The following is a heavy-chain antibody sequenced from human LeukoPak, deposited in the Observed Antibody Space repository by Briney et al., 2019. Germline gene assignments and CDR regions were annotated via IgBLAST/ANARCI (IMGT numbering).Heavy chain of an antibody. CDR2: IYPGDSDI. V-gene: IGHV5-51*01. CDR1: GYSFTSYW. Sequence: GESLKISCKGSGYSFTSYWIGWVRQMPGKGLEWMGIIYPGDSDIRYSPSFQGQVSISADKSISTAYLQWSSLKASDTAMYYCARALAAAGTLVYWFDPWGQGTLVTVSS. CDR3: ARALAAAGTLVYWFDP. D-gene: IGHD6-13*01. J-gene: IGHJ5*02.